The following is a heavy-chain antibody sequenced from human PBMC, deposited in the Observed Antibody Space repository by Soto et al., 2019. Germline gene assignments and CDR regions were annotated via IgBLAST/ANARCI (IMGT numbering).Heavy chain of an antibody. Sequence: QVQLVESGGGVVQPGRSLRLSCAASGFSFSNNGMHWVRQAPGKGLEWVAIISYDGGYKLYADAVKGRFTISRDNSKNTVFLQMISLRVEDTAVYYCARDLSSSWPPDYWGQGTLVTVSS. V-gene: IGHV3-30*03. CDR2: ISYDGGYK. CDR3: ARDLSSSWPPDY. CDR1: GFSFSNNG. D-gene: IGHD6-13*01. J-gene: IGHJ4*02.